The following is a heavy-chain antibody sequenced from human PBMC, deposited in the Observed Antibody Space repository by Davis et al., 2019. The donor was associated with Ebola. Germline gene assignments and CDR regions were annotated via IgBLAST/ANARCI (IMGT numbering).Heavy chain of an antibody. D-gene: IGHD6-13*01. CDR1: GYTFTSYG. Sequence: AASVKVSCKASGYTFTSYGISWVRQAPGQGLEWMGWISAYNGNTNYAQKFQGRVTITRDTSASTAYMELSSLRSEDTAVYYCARDGGRGSAAAGTCLDYWGQGTLVTVSS. J-gene: IGHJ4*02. CDR3: ARDGGRGSAAAGTCLDY. CDR2: ISAYNGNT. V-gene: IGHV1-18*01.